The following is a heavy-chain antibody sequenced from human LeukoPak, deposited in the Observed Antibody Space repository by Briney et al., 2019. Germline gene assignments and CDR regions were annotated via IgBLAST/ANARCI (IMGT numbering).Heavy chain of an antibody. CDR1: GFTFSNYW. CDR2: IKYDGSST. D-gene: IGHD3-22*01. V-gene: IGHV3-74*01. J-gene: IGHJ4*02. CDR3: LRGAHYDTSGYYY. Sequence: GGSLRLSCAASGFTFSNYWMHWVRQAPGGGLVWVSRIKYDGSSTIYADSVQGRFTISRDDARNTLYLQMNSLRHEDTAVYYCLRGAHYDTSGYYYWGQGALVTVSS.